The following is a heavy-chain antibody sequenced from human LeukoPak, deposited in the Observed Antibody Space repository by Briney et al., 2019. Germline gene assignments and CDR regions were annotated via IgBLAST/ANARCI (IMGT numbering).Heavy chain of an antibody. CDR1: GYTFSSYA. CDR3: AKDNYYDSSGYPPAGFDI. Sequence: GGSLRLSCAASGYTFSSYAMSWVRQAPGKGLEWVSAFCGNGGSTCYADSVKGRFTISRDNSKNTLYLQMNSLRAEDTAVYYCAKDNYYDSSGYPPAGFDIWGQGTMVTVSS. D-gene: IGHD3-22*01. J-gene: IGHJ3*02. V-gene: IGHV3-23*01. CDR2: FCGNGGST.